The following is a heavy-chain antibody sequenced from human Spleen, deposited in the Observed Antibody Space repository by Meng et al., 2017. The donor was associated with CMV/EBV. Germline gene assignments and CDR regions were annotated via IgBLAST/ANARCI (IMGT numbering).Heavy chain of an antibody. Sequence: SETLSLTFTVSGGSISSSSYYWGWIRQPPGKGLEWIGSIYYSGSTYYNPSLKSRVTISVDTSKNQFSLKLSSVTAADTAVYYCARELYCGGDCYSSKLDYWGQGTLVTVSS. CDR2: IYYSGST. J-gene: IGHJ4*02. V-gene: IGHV4-39*07. CDR3: ARELYCGGDCYSSKLDY. D-gene: IGHD2-21*01. CDR1: GGSISSSSYY.